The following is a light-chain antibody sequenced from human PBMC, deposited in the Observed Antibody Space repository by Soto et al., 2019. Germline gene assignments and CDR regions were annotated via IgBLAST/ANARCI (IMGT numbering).Light chain of an antibody. Sequence: AILMTQSPSSLSASVGDGVTITCRASQGIRNDLAWYQQKPGKAPKLLIYEASTLQSGVPSRFSGSYSGTDFTLTIGSLQPEDFATYYCLQDFKYPRTFGQGTKVEIK. CDR2: EAS. CDR3: LQDFKYPRT. CDR1: QGIRND. V-gene: IGKV1-6*01. J-gene: IGKJ1*01.